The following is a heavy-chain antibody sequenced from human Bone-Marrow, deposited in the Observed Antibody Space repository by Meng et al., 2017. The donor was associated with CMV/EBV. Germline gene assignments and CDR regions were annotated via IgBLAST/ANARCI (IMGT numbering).Heavy chain of an antibody. CDR1: GFTFSSYG. CDR3: TRGAFDY. V-gene: IGHV3-64*02. J-gene: IGHJ4*02. Sequence: GESLKISCAASGFTFSSYGMHWVRQAPGKGLEYVSAISSNGGNTYYADSVKGRFTISRDNSKNTLYLQMGSLRAEDMAVYYCTRGAFDYWGQGTLVTVSS. CDR2: ISSNGGNT.